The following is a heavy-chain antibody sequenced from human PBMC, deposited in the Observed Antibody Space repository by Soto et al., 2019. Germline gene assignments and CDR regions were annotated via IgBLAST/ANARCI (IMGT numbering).Heavy chain of an antibody. V-gene: IGHV1-69*13. CDR3: ARVTGNSNWVADY. CDR1: GGTFSSYA. J-gene: IGHJ4*02. Sequence: ASLKVSCKASGGTFSSYAISWVRQAPGQGLEWMGGIIPIFGTANYAQEFQGRVTITADESTSTAYMELSSLRSDDTAVYYCARVTGNSNWVADYWVQGTLVTV. D-gene: IGHD1-7*01. CDR2: IIPIFGTA.